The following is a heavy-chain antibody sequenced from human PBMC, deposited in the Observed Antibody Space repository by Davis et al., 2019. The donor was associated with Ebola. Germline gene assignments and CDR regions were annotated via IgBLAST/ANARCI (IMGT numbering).Heavy chain of an antibody. V-gene: IGHV1-8*01. D-gene: IGHD2-15*01. CDR1: GYTFTSYD. Sequence: ASVKVSCKASGYTFTSYDINWVRQATGQGLEWMGWMNPNSGNTGYSQKFQGRVTITRDTSASTAYMELSSLRSEDTAVYYCARWGGYCSGGSCQDYWGQGTLVTVSS. CDR3: ARWGGYCSGGSCQDY. J-gene: IGHJ4*02. CDR2: MNPNSGNT.